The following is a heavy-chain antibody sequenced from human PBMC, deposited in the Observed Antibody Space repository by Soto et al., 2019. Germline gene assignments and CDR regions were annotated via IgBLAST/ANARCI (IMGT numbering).Heavy chain of an antibody. CDR3: ARTTYLRYSSSWYGFDY. D-gene: IGHD6-13*01. CDR2: IYYSGST. J-gene: IGHJ4*02. V-gene: IGHV4-59*01. CDR1: GGSISTYY. Sequence: SETLSLTCTVSGGSISTYYWSWIRQPPGKGLEWIGFIYYSGSTSYNTSLKGRVTISLDTSKTQFSLKLSSVTDADTAMYYCARTTYLRYSSSWYGFDYWGQGTLVTVSS.